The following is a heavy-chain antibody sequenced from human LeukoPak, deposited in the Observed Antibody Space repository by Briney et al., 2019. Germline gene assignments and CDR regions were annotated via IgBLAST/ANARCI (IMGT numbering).Heavy chain of an antibody. Sequence: GGSLRLSCAASGFTFSSYTMSWVRQAPGQGLEWVSYISGITSTIYYADSVKGGFSISSANAKNSLYLHMNSLTAEDTAVYYCARSDAFDIWGQGTMVTVSS. CDR2: ISGITSTI. CDR1: GFTFSSYT. V-gene: IGHV3-48*04. J-gene: IGHJ3*02. CDR3: ARSDAFDI.